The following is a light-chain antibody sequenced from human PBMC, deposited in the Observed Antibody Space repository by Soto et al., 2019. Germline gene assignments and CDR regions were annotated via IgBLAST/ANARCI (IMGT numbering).Light chain of an antibody. Sequence: EIVLTQSPGTLSLSPGERATLSCRASQSVSSSYLAWYQQKPGQAPRLLIYGASSRATGIPDRLSGSGSGTDFTLTISRLEPEDFAVYYCQQYGSSPYTFAQGTKLEIK. CDR1: QSVSSSY. J-gene: IGKJ2*01. V-gene: IGKV3-20*01. CDR2: GAS. CDR3: QQYGSSPYT.